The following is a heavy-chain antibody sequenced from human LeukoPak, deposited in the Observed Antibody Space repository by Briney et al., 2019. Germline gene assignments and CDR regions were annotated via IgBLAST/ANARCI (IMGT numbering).Heavy chain of an antibody. J-gene: IGHJ6*03. CDR2: ISSSSSTI. CDR1: GFTFSSYS. D-gene: IGHD3-3*01. Sequence: TGGSLRLSCAASGFTFSSYSMNWVRQAPGKGLEWVSYISSSSSTIYYADSVKGRFTISRDNAKNSLYLQMNSLRAEDTAVYYCARTLRGPVYDFWSGTDYYYYYYMDVWGKGTTVTVSS. CDR3: ARTLRGPVYDFWSGTDYYYYYYMDV. V-gene: IGHV3-48*04.